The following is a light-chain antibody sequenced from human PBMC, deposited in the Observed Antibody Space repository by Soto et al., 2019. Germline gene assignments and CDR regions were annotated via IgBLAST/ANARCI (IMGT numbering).Light chain of an antibody. CDR3: QHSSDFRWT. V-gene: IGKV3-20*01. J-gene: IGKJ1*01. CDR1: QSVSIIY. CDR2: CAS. Sequence: EIVLTQSPGTLSLSPGERATLSCRASQSVSIIYLAWYQQKPGQAPRLLIYCASTRATGIPARFSGSGSGTEFTLTISRLEPEDFAVYYCQHSSDFRWTFGQGTMVDIK.